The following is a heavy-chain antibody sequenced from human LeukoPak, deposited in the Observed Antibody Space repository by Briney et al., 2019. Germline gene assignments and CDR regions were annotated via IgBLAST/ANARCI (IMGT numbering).Heavy chain of an antibody. CDR1: GGSFSGYY. CDR3: ARDGIVGAINY. D-gene: IGHD1-26*01. J-gene: IGHJ4*02. V-gene: IGHV4-34*01. CDR2: INHSGST. Sequence: SETLSLTCAVYGGSFSGYYWSWIRQPPGKGLEWIGEINHSGSTNYSPSLKSRVTISVDTSKNQFSLKLSSVTAADTAVYYCARDGIVGAINYWGQGTLVTVSS.